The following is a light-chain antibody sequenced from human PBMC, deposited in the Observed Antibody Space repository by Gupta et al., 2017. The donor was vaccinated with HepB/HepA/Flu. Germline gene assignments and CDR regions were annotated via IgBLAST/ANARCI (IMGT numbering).Light chain of an antibody. CDR1: QGIGRW. V-gene: IGKV1-12*01. J-gene: IGKJ2*01. CDR3: QQASSSPYT. CDR2: AAS. Sequence: TCRASQGIGRWLAWYQQKPVKAPNLLICAASTLLPGVPSRFSGSGCGTHFTLTISSLQAEDFATYFFQQASSSPYTFGQGTKLETK.